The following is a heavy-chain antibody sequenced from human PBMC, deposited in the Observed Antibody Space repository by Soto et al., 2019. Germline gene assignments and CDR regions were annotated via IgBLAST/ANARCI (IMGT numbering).Heavy chain of an antibody. D-gene: IGHD3-9*01. CDR3: ARQDVTYLSSVYYDILTGYYPEYYFDY. J-gene: IGHJ4*02. CDR1: GGSISSSSYY. V-gene: IGHV4-39*01. Sequence: SETLSLTCTVSGGSISSSSYYWGWIRQPPGKGLEWIGSIYYSGSTYYNPSLKSRVTISVDTSQNQFSLKLSSVTAADTAVYYCARQDVTYLSSVYYDILTGYYPEYYFDYWGQGTLVTVSS. CDR2: IYYSGST.